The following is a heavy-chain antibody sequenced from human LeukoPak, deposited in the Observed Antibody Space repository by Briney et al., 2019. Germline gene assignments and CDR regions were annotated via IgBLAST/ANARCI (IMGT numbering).Heavy chain of an antibody. V-gene: IGHV4-39*01. CDR3: ASNYDSGGSWGYYFDY. J-gene: IGHJ4*02. Sequence: SETLSLTCTVSSGSISSSSSYWGWIRQPPGKGLEWIGSLYYSGSTYSNPSLKSRVTISVDTSKNQFSLKLSSVTAADTAVYYCASNYDSGGSWGYYFDYWGQGTLVTVSS. CDR2: LYYSGST. CDR1: SGSISSSSSY. D-gene: IGHD3-22*01.